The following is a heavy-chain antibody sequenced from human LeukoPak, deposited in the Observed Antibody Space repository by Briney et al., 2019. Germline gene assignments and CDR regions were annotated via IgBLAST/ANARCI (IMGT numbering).Heavy chain of an antibody. J-gene: IGHJ3*02. V-gene: IGHV4-59*01. Sequence: PSETLSLTCTVSGGSISSYYWSWIRQPPGKGLEWIGYIYYSGSTNYNPSLKSRVTTSVDTSKNQFSLKLSSVTAADTAVYYCTRCHTYYDILTGYSFGAFDIWGQGTMVTVSS. CDR1: GGSISSYY. D-gene: IGHD3-9*01. CDR3: TRCHTYYDILTGYSFGAFDI. CDR2: IYYSGST.